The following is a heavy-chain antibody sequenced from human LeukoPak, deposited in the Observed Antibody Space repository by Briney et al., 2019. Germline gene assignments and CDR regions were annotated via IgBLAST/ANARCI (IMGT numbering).Heavy chain of an antibody. Sequence: QAGGSLTLSCAASGFTFNRHPMHWVRQAPGKGLEWVALISHDEVSTYYVDSVKGRFTISRDKSKNTLFLQMNSLRPEDTAVYYCARQATSLGYFYSYLDVWGTGTTVTVSS. CDR3: ARQATSLGYFYSYLDV. CDR1: GFTFNRHP. V-gene: IGHV3-30*01. CDR2: ISHDEVST. J-gene: IGHJ6*03.